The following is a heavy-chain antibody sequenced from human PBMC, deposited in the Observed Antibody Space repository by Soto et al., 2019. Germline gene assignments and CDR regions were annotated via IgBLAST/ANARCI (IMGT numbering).Heavy chain of an antibody. CDR1: GFTFNTYS. D-gene: IGHD4-17*01. J-gene: IGHJ4*02. V-gene: IGHV3-33*01. Sequence: QVQLEESGGGVVQPGRSLRLSCEASGFTFNTYSMHWVRQPPGKGLEWLAAIWNDGTQKYYADSVKGRFIISRDNSKKTLYLEMNSLRAEDTAVYYCARAGGTTVTGLWHFDSWGQGTLVTVSS. CDR2: IWNDGTQK. CDR3: ARAGGTTVTGLWHFDS.